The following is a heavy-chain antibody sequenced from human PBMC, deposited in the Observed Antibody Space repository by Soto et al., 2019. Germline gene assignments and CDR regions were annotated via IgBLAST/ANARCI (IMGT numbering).Heavy chain of an antibody. Sequence: TLSLTCTFSVGSISSGGYYCSWIRQHPWKGLEWIGYIYYSGSTYYNPSLKSRVTISVDTSKNQFSLKLSSVTAADTAVYYCARGGGYSYGNFEYWGQGTPVIVS. D-gene: IGHD5-18*01. CDR2: IYYSGST. V-gene: IGHV4-31*03. CDR3: ARGGGYSYGNFEY. J-gene: IGHJ4*02. CDR1: VGSISSGGYY.